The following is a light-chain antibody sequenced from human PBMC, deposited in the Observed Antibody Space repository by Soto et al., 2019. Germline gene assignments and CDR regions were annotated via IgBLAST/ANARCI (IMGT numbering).Light chain of an antibody. CDR2: YAS. CDR1: QSVRNN. CDR3: QQYNNWPPIT. V-gene: IGKV3-15*01. J-gene: IGKJ5*01. Sequence: EIMMTQSPATLSVSPGERATLSCRASQSVRNNLAWYQQKPGQAPRLLMYYASTRATGIPARFSGSGSGTEFTLTISSLQSEDSALYYCQQYNNWPPITFGQGTRLEIK.